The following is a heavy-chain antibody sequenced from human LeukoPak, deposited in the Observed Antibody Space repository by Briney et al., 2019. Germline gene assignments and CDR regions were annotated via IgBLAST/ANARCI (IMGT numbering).Heavy chain of an antibody. D-gene: IGHD1-7*01. CDR3: ARRWNYGRNYYIDV. J-gene: IGHJ6*03. CDR2: INDSGRT. V-gene: IGHV4-34*01. Sequence: SETLSLTCAVYGGSFSNYYWSWVRQTPGKGMEWIGEINDSGRTNYNPSLMSRVTVSVDTSKNQFSLRLTSVTATDTAVYYCARRWNYGRNYYIDVWGKGATVSVSS. CDR1: GGSFSNYY.